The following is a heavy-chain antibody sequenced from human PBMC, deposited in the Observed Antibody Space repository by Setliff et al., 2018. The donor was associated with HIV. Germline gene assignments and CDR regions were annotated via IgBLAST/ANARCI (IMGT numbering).Heavy chain of an antibody. CDR2: ISSSGSPI. D-gene: IGHD2-2*01. Sequence: GGSLRLSCAASGFIFSSYEMNWVRQAPGKGLEWVSYISSSGSPIHYADSVKGRFTISRDNAKNSLYLQMNSLRAEDTAVYYCARGEPSILIEPAAFFDYWGQGTLVTAPQ. CDR1: GFIFSSYE. V-gene: IGHV3-48*03. CDR3: ARGEPSILIEPAAFFDY. J-gene: IGHJ4*02.